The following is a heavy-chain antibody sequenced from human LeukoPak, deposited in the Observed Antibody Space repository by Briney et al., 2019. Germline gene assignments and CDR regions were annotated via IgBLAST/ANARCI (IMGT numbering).Heavy chain of an antibody. V-gene: IGHV1-18*04. D-gene: IGHD4-17*01. J-gene: IGHJ4*02. CDR1: GYTFTGYY. Sequence: ASVKVSCKASGYTFTGYYMHWVRQAPGQGLEWMGWISAYNGNTNYAQKLQGRVTMTTDTSTSTAYMELRSLRSDDTAVYYCARDLDYGDFDYWGQGTLVTVSS. CDR2: ISAYNGNT. CDR3: ARDLDYGDFDY.